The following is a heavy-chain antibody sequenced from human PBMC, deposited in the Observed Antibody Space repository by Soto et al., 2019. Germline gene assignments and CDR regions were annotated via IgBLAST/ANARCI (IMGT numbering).Heavy chain of an antibody. V-gene: IGHV3-33*01. CDR3: VRGGGLAAATLDY. CDR1: GFNFGSYA. CDR2: IWYDGSNK. J-gene: IGHJ4*02. D-gene: IGHD2-15*01. Sequence: QVQLVESGGGVVQPGTSLRLSCAASGFNFGSYAMHWVRQAPGKGLEWGATIWYDGSNKYYTGSVKGRFTISRDKSKNTVFLQMNSLRAEDTAVFYCVRGGGLAAATLDYWGQGTLVTVSS.